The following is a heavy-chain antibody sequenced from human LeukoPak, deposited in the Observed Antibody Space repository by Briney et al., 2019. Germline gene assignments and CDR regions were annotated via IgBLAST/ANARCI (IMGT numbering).Heavy chain of an antibody. J-gene: IGHJ3*02. Sequence: PGGSLRLSCAASGFTFSDYYMSWIRQAPGKGLEWVSYISSSGSTIYYADSVKGRFTISRDNAKNSLYLQMNSLRAEDTAVYYCAIMTTVTYYYDSRAPYAFDIWGQGTMVTVSS. CDR3: AIMTTVTYYYDSRAPYAFDI. V-gene: IGHV3-11*01. CDR1: GFTFSDYY. CDR2: ISSSGSTI. D-gene: IGHD3-22*01.